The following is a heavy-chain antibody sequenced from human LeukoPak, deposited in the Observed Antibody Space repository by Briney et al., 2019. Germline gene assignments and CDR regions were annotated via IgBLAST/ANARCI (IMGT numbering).Heavy chain of an antibody. Sequence: PGGSLRLSCAASGFNFRGYAMSWVRQAPGKGLEWVSAISGSGGRAHYADSVRGRFTISRDNSQNTLQLQMNSLRADNTAVYYCARDPGSSSFDLWGQGALVTVSS. CDR3: ARDPGSSSFDL. CDR2: ISGSGGRA. CDR1: GFNFRGYA. J-gene: IGHJ4*02. D-gene: IGHD6-13*01. V-gene: IGHV3-23*01.